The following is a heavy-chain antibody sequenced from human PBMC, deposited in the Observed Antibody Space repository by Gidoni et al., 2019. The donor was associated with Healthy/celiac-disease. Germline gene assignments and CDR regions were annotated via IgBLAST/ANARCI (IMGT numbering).Heavy chain of an antibody. V-gene: IGHV4-34*01. CDR2: INHSGST. J-gene: IGHJ6*02. CDR1: GGSFSGYY. Sequence: QVQLQQWGAGLLKPSETLSLTFAVYGGSFSGYYCSWIRQPPGKGLEWIGEINHSGSTNYNPSLKSRGTISVDTSKNQFSLKLSSVTAADTAVYYCARVGISNYARYYYYGMDVWGQGTTVTVSS. D-gene: IGHD4-4*01. CDR3: ARVGISNYARYYYYGMDV.